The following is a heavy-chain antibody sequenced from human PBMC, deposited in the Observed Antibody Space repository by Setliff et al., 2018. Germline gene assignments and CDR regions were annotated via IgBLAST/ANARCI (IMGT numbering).Heavy chain of an antibody. V-gene: IGHV4-39*01. J-gene: IGHJ4*01. CDR2: VYYSGST. Sequence: SETLSLTCTVSGGSVSNGDYYWGWIRQSPGKGLEWIGSVYYSGSTYDNPSLKSRVSISVDTSKNQFSLTLGSVTAADTGIYYCARQTTMGTVYRWTGYFDYWGHGSLVTVSS. CDR3: ARQTTMGTVYRWTGYFDY. CDR1: GGSVSNGDYY. D-gene: IGHD4-4*01.